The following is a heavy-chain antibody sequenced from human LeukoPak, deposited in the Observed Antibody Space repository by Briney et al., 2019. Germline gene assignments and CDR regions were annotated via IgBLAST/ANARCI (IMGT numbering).Heavy chain of an antibody. CDR3: ARVAAEVVGVPGAIGFGWLRRDYYYMDV. D-gene: IGHD2-2*02. CDR2: IIPIFGTA. V-gene: IGHV1-69*05. J-gene: IGHJ6*03. CDR1: GGTFSSYA. Sequence: SVKVSCKASGGTFSSYAISWVRQAPGQGLEWMGGIIPIFGTANYAQKFQGRVTMTRDMSTSTVYMELSSLRSEDTAVYYCARVAAEVVGVPGAIGFGWLRRDYYYMDVWGKGTTVTVSS.